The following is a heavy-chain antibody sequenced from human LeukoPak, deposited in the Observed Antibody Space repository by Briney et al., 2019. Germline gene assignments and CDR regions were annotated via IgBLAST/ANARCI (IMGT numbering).Heavy chain of an antibody. Sequence: GASVKVSCKASGYTFTSYGISWVGQAPGQGLEWMGWISAYNGNTNYAQKLQGRVTMTTDTSTSTAYMELRRLRSDDTAVYYCARVSPYYDFWSGYYLDYWGQGTLVTVSS. CDR1: GYTFTSYG. D-gene: IGHD3-3*01. J-gene: IGHJ4*02. CDR2: ISAYNGNT. V-gene: IGHV1-18*01. CDR3: ARVSPYYDFWSGYYLDY.